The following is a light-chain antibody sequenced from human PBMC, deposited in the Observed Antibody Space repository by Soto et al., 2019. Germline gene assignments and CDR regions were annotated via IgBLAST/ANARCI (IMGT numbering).Light chain of an antibody. CDR3: LQDSNYPLT. CDR2: GAS. J-gene: IGKJ2*01. CDR1: QDIRNE. Sequence: AIQMTQSPSSLSASVGDRVSITCRASQDIRNELGWYQQEPGKAPKLLIYGASTLQSGVPSRFSGSGSGSDFTLTISSLQPEDFATYDRLQDSNYPLTFGQGTKLEVK. V-gene: IGKV1-6*01.